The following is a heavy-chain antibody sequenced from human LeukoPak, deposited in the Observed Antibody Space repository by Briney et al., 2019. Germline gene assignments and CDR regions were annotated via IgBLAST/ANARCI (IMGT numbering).Heavy chain of an antibody. CDR1: GGSISSGYY. CDR2: IYHSGST. D-gene: IGHD6-19*01. Sequence: SETLSLTCTVSGGSISSGYYWGWIRQPPGKGLEWIGSIYHSGSTNYNPSLKSRVTISVDTSKNQFSLKLSSVTAADTAVYYCARGGTYSSGWYVHYYYYMDVWGKGTTVTVSS. J-gene: IGHJ6*03. CDR3: ARGGTYSSGWYVHYYYYMDV. V-gene: IGHV4-38-2*02.